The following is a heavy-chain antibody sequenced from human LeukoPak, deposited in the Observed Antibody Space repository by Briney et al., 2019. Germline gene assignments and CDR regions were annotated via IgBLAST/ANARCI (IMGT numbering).Heavy chain of an antibody. D-gene: IGHD1-26*01. CDR3: ARDRGSFYDAFDI. V-gene: IGHV3-7*01. CDR2: IKQDGSEK. J-gene: IGHJ3*02. Sequence: RTGGSLRLSCAASGFTFSSYWMSWVRQAPGKGLEWVANIKQDGSEKYYVDSVRGRFTISRDNAKNSLYLQMNSLRAEDTAVYYCARDRGSFYDAFDIWGQGTMVTVSS. CDR1: GFTFSSYW.